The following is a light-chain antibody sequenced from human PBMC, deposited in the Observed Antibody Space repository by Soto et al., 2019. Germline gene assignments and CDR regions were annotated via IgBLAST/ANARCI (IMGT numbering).Light chain of an antibody. J-gene: IGKJ1*01. CDR2: SAS. CDR1: QIVSGKY. CDR3: QQYSSLPRT. V-gene: IGKV3-20*01. Sequence: ESMSTQSPSTVSLSPGERDTLSCRASQIVSGKYLAWYHQRPGQAPRVLIHSASSRATGIPDRFTGSGSGTDFTLTITRLEPEDFGVYYCQQYSSLPRTFGQGTKVDIK.